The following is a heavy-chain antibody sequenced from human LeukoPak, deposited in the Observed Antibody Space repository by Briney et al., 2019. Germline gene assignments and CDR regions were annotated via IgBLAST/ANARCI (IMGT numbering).Heavy chain of an antibody. V-gene: IGHV3-21*01. Sequence: GGSLRLSCAASGFTFSSYSMNWVRQSPGKGLEWVSSISSSSSYIYYADSVKGRFTISRDNAKNSLYLQMSSLRAEDTAVYYCARDSRNMASKPEYYFDFWGQGTLVTVSS. J-gene: IGHJ4*02. CDR2: ISSSSSYI. CDR1: GFTFSSYS. D-gene: IGHD5-12*01. CDR3: ARDSRNMASKPEYYFDF.